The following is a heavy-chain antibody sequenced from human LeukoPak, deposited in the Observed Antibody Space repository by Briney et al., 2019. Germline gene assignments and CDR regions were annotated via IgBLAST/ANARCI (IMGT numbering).Heavy chain of an antibody. CDR2: INPSGGST. D-gene: IGHD3-10*01. V-gene: IGHV1-46*01. CDR3: ARGPSITMVRGGQWYYYMDV. Sequence: GASVKVSCKASGYTFTIYYIHWVRQAPGQGLEWMGLINPSGGSTNYAQKFQGRVTMTRDTSTSTVYMELSSLRSEDTAVYYCARGPSITMVRGGQWYYYMDVWGKGTTVTISS. CDR1: GYTFTIYY. J-gene: IGHJ6*03.